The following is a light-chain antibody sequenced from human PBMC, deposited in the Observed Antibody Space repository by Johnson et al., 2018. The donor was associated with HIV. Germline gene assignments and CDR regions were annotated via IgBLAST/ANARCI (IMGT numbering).Light chain of an antibody. CDR1: SSNIGNNY. CDR2: ENN. CDR3: GTWDNSLSAGV. Sequence: QSVLTQPPSVSAAPGQKVTISCSGSSSNIGNNYVSWYQQLPGTAPKLLIYENNNRPSGIPARFSGSKSGTAATLGITGLQTGDEADYYCGTWDNSLSAGVFGTGTKVTVL. J-gene: IGLJ1*01. V-gene: IGLV1-51*02.